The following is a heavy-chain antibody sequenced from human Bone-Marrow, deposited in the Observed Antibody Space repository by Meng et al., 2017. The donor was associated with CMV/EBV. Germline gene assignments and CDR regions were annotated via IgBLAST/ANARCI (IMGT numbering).Heavy chain of an antibody. CDR1: GGSISNYY. CDR2: INHSGST. D-gene: IGHD2-2*01. V-gene: IGHV4-34*01. J-gene: IGHJ4*02. CDR3: ARAGNCSSTSCDYYFDY. Sequence: GSLRLSCTVSGGSISNYYWGWIRQPPGKGLEWIGEINHSGSTNYNPSLKSRVSTSVDTSKNQFSLRLSSVTAADTAVYYCARAGNCSSTSCDYYFDYWGQGTLVTVSS.